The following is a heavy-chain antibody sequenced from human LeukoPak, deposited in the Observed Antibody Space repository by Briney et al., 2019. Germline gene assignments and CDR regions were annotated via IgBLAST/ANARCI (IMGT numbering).Heavy chain of an antibody. D-gene: IGHD3-3*01. J-gene: IGHJ3*02. CDR1: GFTFNTYW. Sequence: QAGGSLRLSCAASGFTFNTYWMSWVRQAPGKGLEWVPVIYSGGSTYYADSVKGRFTISRDNSKNTLYLQMNSLRAEDTAVYYCARGITIFGVVISGAFDIWGQGTMVTVSS. CDR2: IYSGGST. V-gene: IGHV3-53*01. CDR3: ARGITIFGVVISGAFDI.